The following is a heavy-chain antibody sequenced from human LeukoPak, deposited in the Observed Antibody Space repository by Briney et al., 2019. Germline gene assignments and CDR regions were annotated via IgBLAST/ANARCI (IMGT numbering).Heavy chain of an antibody. V-gene: IGHV3-48*03. J-gene: IGHJ4*02. CDR3: ARGGGSYYYFDY. CDR2: ISSSGSTI. CDR1: GFTFSSYE. D-gene: IGHD1-26*01. Sequence: GGSLRLSCAASGFTFSSYEINWVRQAPGKGLEWVSYISSSGSTIYYADSVKGRFTISRDNAKNSLYLQMNSLRAEDTAVYYCARGGGSYYYFDYWGQGTLVTVSS.